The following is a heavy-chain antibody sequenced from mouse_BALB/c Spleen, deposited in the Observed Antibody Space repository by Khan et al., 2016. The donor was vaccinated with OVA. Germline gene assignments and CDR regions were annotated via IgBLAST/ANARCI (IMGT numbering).Heavy chain of an antibody. Sequence: QVQLQQSGAELAKPGASVKMSCKASGYTFTTYWMHWVKQRPGQGLEWIGYINPSTGNTEYNQKFKDKATLTADKSSRTAYMQLSSLTSEDTAVYYCTRLGTTRGWFAYWGQGTLVTVSA. CDR1: GYTFTTYW. V-gene: IGHV1-7*01. CDR3: TRLGTTRGWFAY. J-gene: IGHJ3*01. D-gene: IGHD2-14*01. CDR2: INPSTGNT.